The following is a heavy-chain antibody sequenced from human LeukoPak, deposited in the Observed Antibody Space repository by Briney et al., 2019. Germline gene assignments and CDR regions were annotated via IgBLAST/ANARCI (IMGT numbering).Heavy chain of an antibody. CDR1: GFTFSSYG. D-gene: IGHD3-22*01. V-gene: IGHV3-30*18. J-gene: IGHJ4*02. CDR2: ISYDGSNK. CDR3: AKAASYDSSGYYIDY. Sequence: GRSLRLSCAASGFTFSSYGMHWVRQAPGRGLEWVAVISYDGSNKYYADSVKGRFTISRDNSKNTLYLQMNSLRAEDTAVYYCAKAASYDSSGYYIDYWGQGTLVTVSS.